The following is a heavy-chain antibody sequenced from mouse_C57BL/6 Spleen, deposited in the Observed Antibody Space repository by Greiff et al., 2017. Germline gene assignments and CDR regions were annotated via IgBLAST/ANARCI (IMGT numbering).Heavy chain of an antibody. J-gene: IGHJ1*03. V-gene: IGHV3-6*01. CDR2: ISYDGSN. Sequence: EVKLMESGPGLVKPSQSLSLTCSVTGYSITSGYYWNWIRQSPGNKLEWVGYISYDGSNNYNPSLKNRSSITRDTSTNQFFLKLNSVTTEDTATYYCARESDYCGSSLNFDVWGTGTTVTVSS. D-gene: IGHD1-1*01. CDR1: GYSITSGYY. CDR3: ARESDYCGSSLNFDV.